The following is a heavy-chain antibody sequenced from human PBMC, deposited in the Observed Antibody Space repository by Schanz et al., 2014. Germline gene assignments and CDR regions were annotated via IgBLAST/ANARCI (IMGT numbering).Heavy chain of an antibody. V-gene: IGHV3-23*01. CDR3: ARIKYCTIARCYRAESEGIYYMDV. D-gene: IGHD3-16*02. CDR1: GFSFTTYA. J-gene: IGHJ6*03. Sequence: EVQLLESGGGLVQPGGSLRLSCASSGFSFTTYAMSWVRQAPGKGLEWVSSISSGGGSTYYADSVKGRFTISRDNSKNTRYLQMKSLRDNDTALYYSARIKYCTIARCYRAESEGIYYMDVWGKGTRVTVSS. CDR2: ISSGGGST.